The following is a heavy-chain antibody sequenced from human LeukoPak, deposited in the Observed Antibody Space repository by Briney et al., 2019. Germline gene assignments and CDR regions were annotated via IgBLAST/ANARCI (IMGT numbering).Heavy chain of an antibody. CDR2: ISGSGGST. D-gene: IGHD1-26*01. J-gene: IGHJ5*02. CDR1: GFTFSSYA. V-gene: IGHV3-23*01. Sequence: GGSLRLSCAASGFTFSSYAMSWVRQAPGKGLGWVSAISGSGGSTYYADSVKGRFTISRDNSKNTLYLQMNSLRAEDTAIYSCAKDWPNHSGSYVGWFDPWGQGTLVTVSS. CDR3: AKDWPNHSGSYVGWFDP.